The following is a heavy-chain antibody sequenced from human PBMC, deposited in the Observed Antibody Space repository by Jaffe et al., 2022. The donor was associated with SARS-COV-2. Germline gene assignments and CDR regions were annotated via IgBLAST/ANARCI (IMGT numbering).Heavy chain of an antibody. CDR1: GFTFSSYS. CDR3: ARGENIVVVTAIQGGAPFDY. J-gene: IGHJ4*02. Sequence: EVQLVESGGGLVKPGGSLRLSCAASGFTFSSYSMNWVRQAPGKGLEWVSSISSSSSYIYYADSVKGRFTISRDNAKNSLYLQMNSLRAEDTAVYYCARGENIVVVTAIQGGAPFDYWGQGTLVTVSS. D-gene: IGHD2-21*02. V-gene: IGHV3-21*01. CDR2: ISSSSSYI.